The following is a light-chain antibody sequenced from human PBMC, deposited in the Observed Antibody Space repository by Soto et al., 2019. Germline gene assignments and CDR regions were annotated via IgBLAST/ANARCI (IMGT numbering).Light chain of an antibody. CDR2: DAS. CDR3: QQRSNWPLT. Sequence: EIVLTQSPATLSLSPGERATLSCRASQSVSSYLAWYQQKPGQAPRLHIYDASNRATGIPARFSGSGSGTDFTLTISSLEPEEFAVYYCQQRSNWPLTFGGGTKVEIK. J-gene: IGKJ4*01. CDR1: QSVSSY. V-gene: IGKV3-11*01.